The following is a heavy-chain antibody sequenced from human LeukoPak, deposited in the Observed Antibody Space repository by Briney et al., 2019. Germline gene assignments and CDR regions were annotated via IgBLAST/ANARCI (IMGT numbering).Heavy chain of an antibody. Sequence: PGGSLRLSCAASGFTFSSYAMSWVRQAPGKGLEWVSAISGSGGSTYYAGSVKGRFTIARDNSKNTLYMQMNSLRAEDTAVYYCAKDNRITIFGVGRGPHFDYWAQGTLVTVSS. CDR3: AKDNRITIFGVGRGPHFDY. V-gene: IGHV3-23*01. J-gene: IGHJ4*02. CDR1: GFTFSSYA. D-gene: IGHD3-3*01. CDR2: ISGSGGST.